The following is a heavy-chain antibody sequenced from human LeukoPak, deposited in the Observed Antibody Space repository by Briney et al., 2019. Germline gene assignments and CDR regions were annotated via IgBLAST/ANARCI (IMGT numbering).Heavy chain of an antibody. J-gene: IGHJ3*02. Sequence: SETLSLTCAVYGGSFSGYYWSWIRQPPGKGLEWIGEINHSGSTNYNPSLKSRVTISVDTSKNQFSLKLSSVTAADTAVYYCARNFLGRPRKAFDIWGQGTMVTVSS. CDR1: GGSFSGYY. CDR2: INHSGST. V-gene: IGHV4-34*01. CDR3: ARNFLGRPRKAFDI. D-gene: IGHD1-14*01.